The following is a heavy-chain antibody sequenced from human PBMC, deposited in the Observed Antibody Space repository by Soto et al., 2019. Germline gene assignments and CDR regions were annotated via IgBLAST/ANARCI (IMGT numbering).Heavy chain of an antibody. Sequence: QVQLVQSGAEVKKPGSSVNVSCKASGGTFSSYAISWVRQAPGQGLEWMGGIIPIFGTANYAQKFQGSVTITADESTSTAYMELRSLRSEDTAVYYCAGEGASGSHIGYWGQGTLVTVSS. V-gene: IGHV1-69*01. CDR3: AGEGASGSHIGY. CDR2: IIPIFGTA. CDR1: GGTFSSYA. J-gene: IGHJ4*02. D-gene: IGHD3-22*01.